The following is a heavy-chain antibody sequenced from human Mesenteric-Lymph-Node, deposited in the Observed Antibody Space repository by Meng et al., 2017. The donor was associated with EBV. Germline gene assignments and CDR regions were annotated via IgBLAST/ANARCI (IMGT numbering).Heavy chain of an antibody. J-gene: IGHJ5*02. CDR1: GGSISSSNW. D-gene: IGHD2-15*01. CDR3: ASAQCSGGGCPGGS. CDR2: IYHSGIT. V-gene: IGHV4-4*02. Sequence: QLLLQQAAPGLANPSVTLSLTCAASGGSISSSNWWSWVRQPPGKGLEWIGDIYHSGITNYNPSLSSRVTMSVDKSKNQFSLNLISLTAADTAVYYCASAQCSGGGCPGGSWGQGTLVTVSS.